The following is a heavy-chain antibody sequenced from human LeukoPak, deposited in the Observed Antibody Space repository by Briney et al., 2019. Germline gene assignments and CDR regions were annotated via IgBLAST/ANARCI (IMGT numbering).Heavy chain of an antibody. V-gene: IGHV3-33*01. CDR3: ASSAAAALAP. CDR1: GFTFSSYG. Sequence: GGSLRLSCAASGFTFSSYGMHWVRQAPGKGLEWVAVIWYDGSNKYYADSVKGRFTISRDNSKNTLYLQMDSLRAEDTAVYYCASSAAAALAPWGQGTLVTVSS. CDR2: IWYDGSNK. D-gene: IGHD6-13*01. J-gene: IGHJ5*02.